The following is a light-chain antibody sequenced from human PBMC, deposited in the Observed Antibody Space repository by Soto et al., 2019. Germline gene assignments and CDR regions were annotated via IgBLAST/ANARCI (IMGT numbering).Light chain of an antibody. CDR3: QQYNSYSIT. J-gene: IGKJ5*01. CDR1: QSISSY. V-gene: IGKV1-5*01. Sequence: DIQMTQSPSSLSASVGDRVTITCRASQSISSYLTWYQQKPGKAPKLLIYAASSLESGVPSRFSGSGSGTEFTLTISSLQPDDFATYYCQQYNSYSITFGQGTRLEIK. CDR2: AAS.